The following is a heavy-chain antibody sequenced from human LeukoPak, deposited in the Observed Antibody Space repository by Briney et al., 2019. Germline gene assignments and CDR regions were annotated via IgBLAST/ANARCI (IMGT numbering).Heavy chain of an antibody. D-gene: IGHD1-1*01. Sequence: GGSLRLSCAASGFTFSDYYMSWIRQAPAKGLEWVSFISSSSGYRNYAASVKGRFTISRDNAKNSLYLQMNCLRAEDTAVYYCAKLYNWNDEGAFDIWGRGTMVTVSS. V-gene: IGHV3-11*06. J-gene: IGHJ3*02. CDR1: GFTFSDYY. CDR3: AKLYNWNDEGAFDI. CDR2: ISSSSGYR.